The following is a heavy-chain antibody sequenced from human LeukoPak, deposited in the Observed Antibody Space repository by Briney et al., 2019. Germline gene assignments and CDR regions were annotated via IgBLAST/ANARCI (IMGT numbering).Heavy chain of an antibody. D-gene: IGHD3-3*01. CDR3: ARGQRLGDFWSGYYPRWFDP. Sequence: SETLSLTCAVYGGSFSGYYWSWIRQPPGKGLEWIGEINHSGSTNYNPSLKSRVTISVDTSKNQFSLKLSSVTAADTAVYYCARGQRLGDFWSGYYPRWFDPWGQGTLVTVSS. J-gene: IGHJ5*02. V-gene: IGHV4-34*01. CDR1: GGSFSGYY. CDR2: INHSGST.